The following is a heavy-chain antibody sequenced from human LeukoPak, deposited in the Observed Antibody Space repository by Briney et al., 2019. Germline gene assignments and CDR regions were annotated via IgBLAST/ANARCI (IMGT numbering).Heavy chain of an antibody. CDR3: VRDGHATTPFDY. D-gene: IGHD1-7*01. V-gene: IGHV3-74*01. CDR2: FTADGSNT. Sequence: PGGSLRLSCAASGFTLSNYWVHWVRHAPGKGLVWVSRFTADGSNTAYADSVKGRFTISSDNAKNTLYLQMNSLRAEDTAVYYCVRDGHATTPFDYWGQGTLVTVSS. J-gene: IGHJ4*02. CDR1: GFTLSNYW.